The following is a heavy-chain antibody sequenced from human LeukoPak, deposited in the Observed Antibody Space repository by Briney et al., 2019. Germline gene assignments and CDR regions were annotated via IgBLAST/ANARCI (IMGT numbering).Heavy chain of an antibody. D-gene: IGHD1-1*01. CDR2: INYGGDT. Sequence: PSETLSLTCAVDGGSFSGYDWTWVRQSPGKGLEWIGQINYGGDTNYNPSLKSRVTISVDTSKNQLSLKVTSVTAADTAVYYCARGLGWKVTPMGLFYMDVWGEGATVTVSS. CDR3: ARGLGWKVTPMGLFYMDV. J-gene: IGHJ6*03. CDR1: GGSFSGYD. V-gene: IGHV4-34*01.